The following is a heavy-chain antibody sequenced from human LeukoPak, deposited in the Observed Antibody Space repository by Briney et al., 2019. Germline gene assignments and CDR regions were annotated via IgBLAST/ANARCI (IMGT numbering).Heavy chain of an antibody. CDR1: GGSISSYH. J-gene: IGHJ6*02. D-gene: IGHD2-15*01. Sequence: SETLSLTCAVSGGSISSYHWSWIRQPPGKGLEWIGYIYYSGSTNYDPSLKSRVTISVDTSQNQFSLRLSSVTAADTAVYHCARVGGGNFYYYGMDVWGQGTTVTVSS. V-gene: IGHV4-59*01. CDR3: ARVGGGNFYYYGMDV. CDR2: IYYSGST.